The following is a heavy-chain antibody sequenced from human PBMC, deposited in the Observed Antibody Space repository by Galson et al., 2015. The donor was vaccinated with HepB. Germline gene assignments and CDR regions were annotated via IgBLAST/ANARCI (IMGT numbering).Heavy chain of an antibody. V-gene: IGHV3-11*01. CDR1: GFTFSDYY. J-gene: IGHJ1*01. CDR3: ADGSTWYEMYLHY. D-gene: IGHD6-13*01. CDR2: ISSSGSTI. Sequence: SLRLSCAASGFTFSDYYMSWIRQAPGKGLEWVSYISSSGSTIYYADSVKGRFTISRDNAKNSLYLQMNSLRAEDTAVYYCADGSTWYEMYLHYWGQGTPVTVSS.